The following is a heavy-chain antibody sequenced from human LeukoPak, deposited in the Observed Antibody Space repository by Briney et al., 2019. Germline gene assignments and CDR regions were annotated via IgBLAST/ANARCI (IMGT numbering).Heavy chain of an antibody. V-gene: IGHV3-21*01. CDR1: GFPFSTYS. J-gene: IGHJ4*02. CDR3: AREGDYGDFDY. D-gene: IGHD4-17*01. Sequence: GESLKISCAASGFPFSTYSMHWVRQAPGKGLEWVSSMSSSSTYIYYADSVRGRFTISRDNAKNSLYLQMNSLRAEDTALYYCAREGDYGDFDYWGQGTLVTVSS. CDR2: MSSSSTYI.